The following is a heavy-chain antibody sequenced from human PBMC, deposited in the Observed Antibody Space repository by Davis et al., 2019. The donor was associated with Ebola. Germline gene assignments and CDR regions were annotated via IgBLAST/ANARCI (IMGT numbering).Heavy chain of an antibody. D-gene: IGHD2-21*02. J-gene: IGHJ5*02. CDR1: GGTFSSYA. Sequence: SVKVSCKASGGTFSSYAISWVRQAPGQGLEWMGGIIPIFGTANYAQKFQGRVTITADESTSTAYMELSSLRSEDTAVYYCARCNGDCYSRVNWFDPWGQGTLVTVSS. V-gene: IGHV1-69*13. CDR2: IIPIFGTA. CDR3: ARCNGDCYSRVNWFDP.